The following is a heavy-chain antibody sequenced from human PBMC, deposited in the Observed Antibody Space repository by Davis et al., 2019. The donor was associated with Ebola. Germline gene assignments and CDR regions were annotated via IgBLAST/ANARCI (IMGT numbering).Heavy chain of an antibody. CDR1: GYSFTSYW. V-gene: IGHV5-51*01. Sequence: KVSCKGSGYSFTSYWIGWVRQMPGKGLEWMGIIYPGDSDTRYSPSFQGQVTISADKSISTAYLQWSSLKASDTAMYYCARHGIAARPRHYYYGMDVWGQGTTVTVSS. J-gene: IGHJ6*02. D-gene: IGHD6-6*01. CDR3: ARHGIAARPRHYYYGMDV. CDR2: IYPGDSDT.